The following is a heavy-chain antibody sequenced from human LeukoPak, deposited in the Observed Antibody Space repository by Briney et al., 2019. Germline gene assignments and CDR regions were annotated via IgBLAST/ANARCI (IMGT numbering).Heavy chain of an antibody. Sequence: GGSLRLSCAASGFTFSSYWMHWVRQAPGKGLVWASRIHSDGSSTSYADSVRGRFTISRDDAKSTLYLQMNSLRAEDTAVYYCARSGWPYYFDYWGQGTLVTVSS. CDR3: ARSGWPYYFDY. J-gene: IGHJ4*02. D-gene: IGHD3-22*01. CDR2: IHSDGSST. V-gene: IGHV3-74*01. CDR1: GFTFSSYW.